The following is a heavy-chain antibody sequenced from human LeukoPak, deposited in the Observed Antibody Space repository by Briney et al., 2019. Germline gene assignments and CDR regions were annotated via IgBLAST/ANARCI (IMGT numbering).Heavy chain of an antibody. V-gene: IGHV3-23*01. D-gene: IGHD3-9*01. CDR3: ARDYDILTGFYYYYGMDV. CDR1: GFTFSSYA. J-gene: IGHJ6*02. Sequence: GGSLRLSCAVSGFTFSSYAMSWVSQAPGKGLEWVSAISGSGGSTYYADSVKGRFTISRDNSKNTLYLQMNSLRAEDTAGYYCARDYDILTGFYYYYGMDVWGQGTTVTVSS. CDR2: ISGSGGST.